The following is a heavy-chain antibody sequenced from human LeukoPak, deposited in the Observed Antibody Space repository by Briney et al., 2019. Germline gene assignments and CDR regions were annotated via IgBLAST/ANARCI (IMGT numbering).Heavy chain of an antibody. V-gene: IGHV4-34*01. J-gene: IGHJ4*02. CDR3: ASDTVAGTG. Sequence: SETLSLTCAVFGGSFSDYYWSWIRQPPGKGLEWIGEINHSGITNYNPSLKSRVTISADTSKNQFSLKLSSVTAADTSVYHCASDTVAGTGWGQGTLVTVSS. D-gene: IGHD6-19*01. CDR1: GGSFSDYY. CDR2: INHSGIT.